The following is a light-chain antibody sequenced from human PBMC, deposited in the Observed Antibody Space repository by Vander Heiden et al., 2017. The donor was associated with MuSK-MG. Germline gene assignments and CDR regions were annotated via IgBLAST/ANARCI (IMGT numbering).Light chain of an antibody. CDR1: TSDVGIYNF. Sequence: QSALTQAASVSGSPGPSITISCTGTTSDVGIYNFVSWYQQHPGKAPKLIIYDVTNRPSGVSNRFSGSKSGNTASLTISGLQAEDEADYFCTSYTSRSTWVFGGGTKVTVL. CDR2: DVT. V-gene: IGLV2-14*03. J-gene: IGLJ3*02. CDR3: TSYTSRSTWV.